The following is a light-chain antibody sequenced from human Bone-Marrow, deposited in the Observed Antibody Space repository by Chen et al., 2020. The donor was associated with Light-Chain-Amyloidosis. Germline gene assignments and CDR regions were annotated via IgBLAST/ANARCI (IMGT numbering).Light chain of an antibody. CDR1: SSDVGGDNH. CDR2: EVT. Sequence: QSALTQPASVSGSPGQSITISCTGTSSDVGGDNHVSWYQQHPDKAPKLMIYEVTNRPSWVPDRFSGSKADKTASLTISGLQTEDEADYFCSSYTITNTLVFGRGTRVTVL. J-gene: IGLJ1*01. CDR3: SSYTITNTLV. V-gene: IGLV2-14*01.